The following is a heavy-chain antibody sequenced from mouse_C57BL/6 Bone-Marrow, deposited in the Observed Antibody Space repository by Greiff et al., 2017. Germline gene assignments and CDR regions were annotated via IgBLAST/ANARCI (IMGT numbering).Heavy chain of an antibody. D-gene: IGHD2-1*01. Sequence: EVKLVESGGGLVQPGGSLSLSCAASGFTFTDYYMSWVRQPPGKALEWLGFIRNKANGYTTEYSASVKGRFTISSDNSQSILYLQMNALRAEGSATYYCARYKGNSGFYSYYFDYWGQGTTLTVSS. CDR3: ARYKGNSGFYSYYFDY. CDR2: IRNKANGYTT. CDR1: GFTFTDYY. V-gene: IGHV7-3*01. J-gene: IGHJ2*01.